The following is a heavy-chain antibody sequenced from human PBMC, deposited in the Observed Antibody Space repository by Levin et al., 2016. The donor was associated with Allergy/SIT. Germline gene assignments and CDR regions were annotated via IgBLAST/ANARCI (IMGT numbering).Heavy chain of an antibody. CDR2: MFYSGST. CDR3: ARHAMANYFASAMDV. D-gene: IGHD3-10*01. V-gene: IGHV4-39*01. J-gene: IGHJ6*03. Sequence: SETLSLTCAVSGGSISGSRYYWGWIRQPPGKGLEWIRIMFYSGSTYYNPSLQSRVTISLDTSKFHFSLKLSSVTATDTAVYYCARHAMANYFASAMDVWGKGTTVTVSS. CDR1: GGSISGSRYY.